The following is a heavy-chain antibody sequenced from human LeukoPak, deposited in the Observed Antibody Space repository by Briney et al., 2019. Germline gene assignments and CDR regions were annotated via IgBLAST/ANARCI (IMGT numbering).Heavy chain of an antibody. D-gene: IGHD3-16*01. CDR2: IYYSGST. V-gene: IGHV4-39*07. J-gene: IGHJ4*02. Sequence: PSETLSLTCTVSGGSISSSSYYWGWIRQPPGKGLEWIGSIYYSGSTNYNPSLKSRVTISVDTSKNQFSLKLSSVTAADTAVYYCARDRGGSFDYWGQGTLVTVSS. CDR1: GGSISSSSYY. CDR3: ARDRGGSFDY.